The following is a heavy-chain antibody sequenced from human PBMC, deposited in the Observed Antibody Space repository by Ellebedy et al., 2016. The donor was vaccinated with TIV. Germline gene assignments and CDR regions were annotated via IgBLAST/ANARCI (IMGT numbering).Heavy chain of an antibody. J-gene: IGHJ4*02. CDR1: GGSISSGGYY. CDR3: SRVRGWLFDY. D-gene: IGHD6-19*01. V-gene: IGHV4-31*03. Sequence: MPSETLSLTCTVSGGSISSGGYYWSWTRQHPGKGLEWIGYIDYIDNTYYNPSLKSRVSISVDTSKNQFSLNLNSRTAADTAFYYCSRVRGWLFDYWGQGTLVTVSS. CDR2: IDYIDNT.